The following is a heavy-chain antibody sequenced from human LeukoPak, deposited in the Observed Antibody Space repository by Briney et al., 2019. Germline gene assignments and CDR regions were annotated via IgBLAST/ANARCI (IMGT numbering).Heavy chain of an antibody. D-gene: IGHD5-12*01. CDR3: ARGYGSGYDRTYYFDY. CDR2: IYHSGST. Sequence: DPSQTLSLTCAVSGGSISSGGYSWSWIRQPPGKGLEWIGYIYHSGSTYYNPSLKSRVTISVDRSKNQFSLKLSSVTAADTAVYYCARGYGSGYDRTYYFDYWGQGTLVTVSS. V-gene: IGHV4-30-2*01. CDR1: GGSISSGGYS. J-gene: IGHJ4*02.